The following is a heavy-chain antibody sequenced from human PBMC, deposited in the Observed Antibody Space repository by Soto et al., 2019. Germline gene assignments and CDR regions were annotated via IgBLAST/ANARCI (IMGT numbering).Heavy chain of an antibody. CDR2: IHWNDDN. V-gene: IGHV2-5*01. CDR3: THRLVGSGQGY. CDR1: GFSLTTGRVG. D-gene: IGHD2-15*01. Sequence: QITLEETGPTLVKPTQTLTLTCTFSGFSLTTGRVGVGWIRQPPGKALEWLAVIHWNDDNHYSPSLKSRLTITKDTSKNQVVLSLTNMDPVDTATYYCTHRLVGSGQGYWGQGTLVTVSS. J-gene: IGHJ4*02.